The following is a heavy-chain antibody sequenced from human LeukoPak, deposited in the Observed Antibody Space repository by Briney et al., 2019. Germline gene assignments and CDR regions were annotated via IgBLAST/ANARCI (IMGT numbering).Heavy chain of an antibody. CDR1: GGSFSGYY. J-gene: IGHJ6*02. CDR3: ARHAITMVRGVEIYYYYGMDV. D-gene: IGHD3-10*01. CDR2: INHSGST. V-gene: IGHV4-34*01. Sequence: PSETLSLTCAVYGGSFSGYYWSWIRQPPGKGLEWIGEINHSGSTNYNPSLKSRVTISVDTSKNQFSLKLSSVTAADTAVYYCARHAITMVRGVEIYYYYGMDVWGQGTTVTVSS.